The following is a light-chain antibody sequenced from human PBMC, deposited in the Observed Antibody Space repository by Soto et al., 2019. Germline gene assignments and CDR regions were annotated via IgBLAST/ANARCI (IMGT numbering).Light chain of an antibody. CDR2: DVT. CDR3: CSYVGSYTSYV. CDR1: SSDVGGYNF. Sequence: QSALTQPRSVSGSPGQSVTISCTGTSSDVGGYNFLSWYQQHPGKAPKFMIYDVTKRPSGVPDRFSGSKSGNTASLTISGLQAEDEADYYCCSYVGSYTSYVFGTGTKVTVL. J-gene: IGLJ1*01. V-gene: IGLV2-11*01.